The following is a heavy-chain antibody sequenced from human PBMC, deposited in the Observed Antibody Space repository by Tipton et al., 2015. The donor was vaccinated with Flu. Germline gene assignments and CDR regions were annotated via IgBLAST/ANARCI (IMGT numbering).Heavy chain of an antibody. Sequence: TLSLTCTVSGASMSSSNYHWGWIRQPPGKGLEWIGSIYYRGRTYYNPSLKSRITISVDTSKNHFSLKLSSVTAADTAVYYCARWGSYRVGATVWGQGTLVTVSS. J-gene: IGHJ4*02. D-gene: IGHD1-26*01. CDR3: ARWGSYRVGATV. V-gene: IGHV4-39*07. CDR2: IYYRGRT. CDR1: GASMSSSNYH.